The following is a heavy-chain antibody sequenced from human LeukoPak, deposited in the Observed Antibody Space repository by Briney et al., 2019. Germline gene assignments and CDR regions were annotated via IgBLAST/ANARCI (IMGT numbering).Heavy chain of an antibody. Sequence: GGSLRLSCAASGFPFSDYVMHGVRQAPGKGLEWVSVIRYDGNNKYYADSVKGRFTISRDNAKNTLYLQMSSLRAEDTAVYYCARDLYDFDYWGQGTLVTVSS. CDR2: IRYDGNNK. V-gene: IGHV3-33*01. CDR1: GFPFSDYV. D-gene: IGHD5/OR15-5a*01. CDR3: ARDLYDFDY. J-gene: IGHJ4*02.